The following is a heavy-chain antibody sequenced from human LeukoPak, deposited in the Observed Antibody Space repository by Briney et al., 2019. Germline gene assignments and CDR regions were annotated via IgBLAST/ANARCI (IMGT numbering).Heavy chain of an antibody. D-gene: IGHD5-24*01. CDR2: IYYSGST. CDR3: ARGRRDGYIEYYFDY. V-gene: IGHV4-39*07. Sequence: PSETLSLTYTVSGGSISSSSYYWGWIRRPPGKGLEWIGSIYYSGSTYYNPSLKSRVTISVDTSKNQFSLKLSSVTAADTAVYYCARGRRDGYIEYYFDYWGQGTLVTVSS. J-gene: IGHJ4*02. CDR1: GGSISSSSYY.